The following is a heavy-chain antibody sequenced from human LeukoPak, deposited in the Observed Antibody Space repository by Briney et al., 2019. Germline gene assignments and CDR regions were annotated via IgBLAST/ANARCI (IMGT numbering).Heavy chain of an antibody. CDR3: VRDWGYDSSGYWQKYFDS. CDR2: IRSDGSNK. Sequence: PGGSLRLSCAASGFTFSSYGMHWVRQAPGTGLEWVAFIRSDGSNKNYADSVKGRFTISRDNAKNTLHLQMNSLRAEDTAVYYCVRDWGYDSSGYWQKYFDSWGQGTLVTVSS. V-gene: IGHV3-30*02. CDR1: GFTFSSYG. D-gene: IGHD3-22*01. J-gene: IGHJ4*02.